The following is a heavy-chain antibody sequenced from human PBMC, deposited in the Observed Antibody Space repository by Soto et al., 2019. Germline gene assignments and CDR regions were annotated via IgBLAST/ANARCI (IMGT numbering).Heavy chain of an antibody. V-gene: IGHV4-34*01. D-gene: IGHD7-27*01. CDR3: ARGWGRIFDY. CDR1: GGSFSGYY. CDR2: INHSGST. Sequence: QVQLQRWGAGLLKPSDTLSLTCAVYGGSFSGYYWNWIRQPPGKGLEWIGEINHSGSTNYNPSLKSRVTLSVDTSKNQFSLKLSSVTAADTAVYYCARGWGRIFDYWGQGTLVTVSS. J-gene: IGHJ4*02.